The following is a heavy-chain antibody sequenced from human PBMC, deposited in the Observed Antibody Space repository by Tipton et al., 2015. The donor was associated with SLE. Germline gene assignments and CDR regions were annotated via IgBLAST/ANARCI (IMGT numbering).Heavy chain of an antibody. CDR1: GGSFSGYY. V-gene: IGHV4-34*04. Sequence: TLSLTCAVYGGSFSGYYWSWIRQPPGKGLEWIGEINQSGSTNHNPSLKSRATISLDTSKNQFSLKLNSVTAADTAVYYCARGLGTVTTRAFDIWGQGTMVTVSS. D-gene: IGHD4-17*01. CDR2: INQSGST. CDR3: ARGLGTVTTRAFDI. J-gene: IGHJ3*02.